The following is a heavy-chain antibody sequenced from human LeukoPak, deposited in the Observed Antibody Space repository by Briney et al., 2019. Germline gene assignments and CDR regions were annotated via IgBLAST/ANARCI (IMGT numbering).Heavy chain of an antibody. V-gene: IGHV3-21*01. J-gene: IGHJ6*03. CDR3: ARDPYSGTYGDTYYYYMDV. CDR1: GFSFSSYN. D-gene: IGHD1-26*01. Sequence: PGGSLRLSCAASGFSFSSYNMNWVRQAPGKGLEWVSSITSSSAYTFYADSVKGRFTVSRDNARNSLYLQMNSLRAEDTAVYYCARDPYSGTYGDTYYYYMDVWGKGTTVTISS. CDR2: ITSSSAYT.